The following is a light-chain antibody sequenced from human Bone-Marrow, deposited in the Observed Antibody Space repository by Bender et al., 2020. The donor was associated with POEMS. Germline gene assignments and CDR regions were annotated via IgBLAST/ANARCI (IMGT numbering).Light chain of an antibody. CDR3: CSYAGSDNWV. CDR2: EVT. CDR1: SSDVDVYNL. J-gene: IGLJ3*02. V-gene: IGLV2-8*01. Sequence: QSVLTQPPSASGTPGQRVTISCSGSSSDVDVYNLVSWYQHHPGKGPKLIIYEVTKRPSGVPDRFSGSKSGNAASLTVSGLQAEDEADYYCCSYAGSDNWVFGGGTKLTVL.